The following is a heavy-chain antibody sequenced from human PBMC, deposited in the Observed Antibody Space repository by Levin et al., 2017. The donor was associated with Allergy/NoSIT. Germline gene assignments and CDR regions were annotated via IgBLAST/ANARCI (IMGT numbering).Heavy chain of an antibody. CDR1: GFTFSSFW. CDR2: INPDGSAT. Sequence: GESLKISCAASGFTFSSFWMGWVRQAPGKGLEWVANINPDGSATYYVDSVKGRFTISRDNAQSSLYLQMFSLRDEDTAVYYCAKDHSWASDSWGQGALVTVSS. CDR3: AKDHSWASDS. V-gene: IGHV3-7*04. D-gene: IGHD3-16*01. J-gene: IGHJ4*02.